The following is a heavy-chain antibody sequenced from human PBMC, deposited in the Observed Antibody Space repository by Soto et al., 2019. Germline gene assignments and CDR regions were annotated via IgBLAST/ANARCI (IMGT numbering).Heavy chain of an antibody. CDR1: GFTFSSYG. J-gene: IGHJ5*02. V-gene: IGHV3-30*18. D-gene: IGHD2-2*01. CDR3: AKGGEKYQLLPNWFDP. Sequence: QVQLVESGGGVVQPGRSLRLSCAASGFTFSSYGMHWVRQAPGKGLEWVAVISYVGSNKYYADSVKGRFTISRDNSKNTLYLQMNSLRAEDTAVYYCAKGGEKYQLLPNWFDPWGQGTLVTVSS. CDR2: ISYVGSNK.